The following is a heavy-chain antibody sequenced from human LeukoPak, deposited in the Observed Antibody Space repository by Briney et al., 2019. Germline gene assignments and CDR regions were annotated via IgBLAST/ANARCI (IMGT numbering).Heavy chain of an antibody. Sequence: SETLSLTCTVSGGSISSYYWSWIRQPPGKGLEWIGYIYYSGSTNYNPSLKSRVTISVDTSKNQFSLKLSSVTAADTAVYYCARHPHYGSGSYGHFDYWGQGTLVTVSS. CDR2: IYYSGST. J-gene: IGHJ4*02. CDR3: ARHPHYGSGSYGHFDY. V-gene: IGHV4-59*01. CDR1: GGSISSYY. D-gene: IGHD3-10*01.